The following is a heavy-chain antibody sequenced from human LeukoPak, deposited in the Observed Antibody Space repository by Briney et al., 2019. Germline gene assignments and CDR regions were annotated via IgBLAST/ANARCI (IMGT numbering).Heavy chain of an antibody. CDR3: ARGVKEWLVDY. D-gene: IGHD6-19*01. Sequence: GGSLRLSCAASGFTFSSYGMHWVRQAPGKGLEWVAVIWYGGSNKYYADSVKGRFTISRDNSKNTLYLQMNSLRAEDTAVYYCARGVKEWLVDYWGQGTLVTVSS. CDR2: IWYGGSNK. J-gene: IGHJ4*02. CDR1: GFTFSSYG. V-gene: IGHV3-33*08.